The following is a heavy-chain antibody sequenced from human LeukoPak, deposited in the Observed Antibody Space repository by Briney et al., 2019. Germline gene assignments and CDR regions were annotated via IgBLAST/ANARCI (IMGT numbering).Heavy chain of an antibody. CDR1: GFTFSSYA. J-gene: IGHJ4*02. CDR2: ISWNSGSI. V-gene: IGHV3-9*01. Sequence: GGSLRLSCAASGFTFSSYAMHWVRQAPGKGLEWVSGISWNSGSIGYADSVKGRFTISRDNAKNSLYLQMNSLRAEDTALYYCAKDMSTRGLRQPTPFDYWGQGTLVTVSS. CDR3: AKDMSTRGLRQPTPFDY. D-gene: IGHD2-2*01.